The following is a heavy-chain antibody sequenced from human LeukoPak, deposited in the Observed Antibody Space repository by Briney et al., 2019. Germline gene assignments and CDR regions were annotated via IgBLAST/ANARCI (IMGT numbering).Heavy chain of an antibody. CDR3: ATVPAGHYFDY. J-gene: IGHJ4*02. CDR2: ISPDGSDK. Sequence: GGSLRLSCAASGFTFTSYYMSWLRQAPGKGLEWAAHISPDGSDKYYVDSVKGRFTISRDNAKNSLYLQMNSLRAEDTAVYYCATVPAGHYFDYWGQGTLVIVSS. CDR1: GFTFTSYY. V-gene: IGHV3-7*01. D-gene: IGHD2-2*01.